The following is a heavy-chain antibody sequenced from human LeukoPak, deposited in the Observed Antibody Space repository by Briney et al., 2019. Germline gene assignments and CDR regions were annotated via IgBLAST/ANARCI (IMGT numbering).Heavy chain of an antibody. D-gene: IGHD1-26*01. Sequence: GASVKVSCKASGYAFTSYHINRVRQATGQGLEWMGWMNPNSGNTGYAQKFQGRVTMTRNTSISTAYMELSSLRSEDTAVYYCARFVGSYYFDYWGQGTLVTVSS. J-gene: IGHJ4*02. CDR3: ARFVGSYYFDY. CDR2: MNPNSGNT. CDR1: GYAFTSYH. V-gene: IGHV1-8*01.